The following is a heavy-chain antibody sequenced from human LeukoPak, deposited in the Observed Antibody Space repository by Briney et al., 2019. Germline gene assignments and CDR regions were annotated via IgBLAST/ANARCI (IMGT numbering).Heavy chain of an antibody. CDR1: GFTFSSYW. V-gene: IGHV3-20*04. D-gene: IGHD4-17*01. CDR3: ARETTVTTLALGD. J-gene: IGHJ4*02. Sequence: PGGSLRLSCAASGFTFSSYWMHWVRQAPGKGLEWVSGINWNGGSTGYADSVKGRFTISRDNAKNSLYLQMNSLRAEDTALYYCARETTVTTLALGDWGQGTLVTVSS. CDR2: INWNGGST.